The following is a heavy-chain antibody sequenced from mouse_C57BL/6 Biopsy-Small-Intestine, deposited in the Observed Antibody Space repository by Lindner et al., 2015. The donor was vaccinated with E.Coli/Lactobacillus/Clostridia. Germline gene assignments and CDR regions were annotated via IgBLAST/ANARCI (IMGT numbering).Heavy chain of an antibody. V-gene: IGHV1-14*01. CDR1: GYTFTTYG. J-gene: IGHJ4*01. CDR3: ARDTVAGKGY. CDR2: ISGYNGVT. Sequence: SVKVSCKASGYTFTTYGITWVRQAPGQGLEWMGWISGYNGVTKYAQNLQGRVTMTTDTSTTTAYMELRSLRSDDTAVYYCARDTVAGKGYWGQGTLVTVSS. D-gene: IGHD2-1*01.